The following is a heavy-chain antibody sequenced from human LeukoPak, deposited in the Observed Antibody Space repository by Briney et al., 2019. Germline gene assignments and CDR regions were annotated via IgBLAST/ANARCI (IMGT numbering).Heavy chain of an antibody. CDR1: GGSFSGYY. Sequence: PSETLSLTCAVYGGSFSGYYWSWIRQPPGKGLEWIGEINHSGSTNYNPSLKSRVTISVDTSKNQFSLKLSSETAADTAVYYCARGGILQHLYGMDVWGQGTTVTVSS. CDR3: ARGGILQHLYGMDV. J-gene: IGHJ6*02. D-gene: IGHD5-18*01. V-gene: IGHV4-34*01. CDR2: INHSGST.